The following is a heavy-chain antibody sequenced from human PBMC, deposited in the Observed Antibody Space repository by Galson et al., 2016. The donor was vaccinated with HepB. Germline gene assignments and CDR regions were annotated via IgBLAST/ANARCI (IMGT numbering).Heavy chain of an antibody. D-gene: IGHD3-22*01. V-gene: IGHV3-53*01. Sequence: SLRLSCAASGFSVTSNYVNWARRAPGKVLEWVSVIYTTGLTYYADSVRGRFTISRDISQNTVSLHINSLRAEDTAIYYCARGVDRAFDHWGQGTLVTVSS. CDR1: GFSVTSNY. CDR2: IYTTGLT. J-gene: IGHJ5*02. CDR3: ARGVDRAFDH.